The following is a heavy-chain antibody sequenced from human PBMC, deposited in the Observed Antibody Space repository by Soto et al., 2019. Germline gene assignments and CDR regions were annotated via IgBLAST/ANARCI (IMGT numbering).Heavy chain of an antibody. V-gene: IGHV3-30*18. CDR1: GFTFSSSG. CDR3: AKSPPAVAGYFDY. J-gene: IGHJ4*02. Sequence: QVQLVESGGGVVQPGRSLRLSCAASGFTFSSSGMHWVRQAPGKGLEWVAVTSFDGSSGYYADSVRGRFTISRDNSNNTLYLQMHSLRAEDTAVYYCAKSPPAVAGYFDYWGQGTLVTVSS. CDR2: TSFDGSSG. D-gene: IGHD6-19*01.